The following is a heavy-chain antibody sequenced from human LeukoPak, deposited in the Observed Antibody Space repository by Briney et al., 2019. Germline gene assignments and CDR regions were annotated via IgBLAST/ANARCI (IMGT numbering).Heavy chain of an antibody. CDR1: GGSVSSSIYY. J-gene: IGHJ4*02. V-gene: IGHV4-39*01. CDR2: IYYSGST. Sequence: SETLSLTCTVSGGSVSSSIYYWGWIRQPPGKGLEWIGSIYYSGSTSYNPSLKSRVTISVDTSKNQFSLKLTAVTAAYTAVYYCASRNDILTGYVFDFWGQGTLVNGSS. D-gene: IGHD3-9*01. CDR3: ASRNDILTGYVFDF.